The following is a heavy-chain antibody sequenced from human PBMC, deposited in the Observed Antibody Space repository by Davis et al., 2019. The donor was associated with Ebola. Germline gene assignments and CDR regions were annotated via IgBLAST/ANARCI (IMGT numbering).Heavy chain of an antibody. CDR3: AKADPQQYFDY. V-gene: IGHV3-30*04. CDR1: GFTFSNYA. Sequence: GESLKISCAASGFTFSNYAIYWVRQAPGKGLEWVAVISYDGSNKYYADSVKGRFTISRDNSKNTLYLQMNSLRAEDTAVYYCAKADPQQYFDYWGQGTLVTVSS. CDR2: ISYDGSNK. J-gene: IGHJ4*02.